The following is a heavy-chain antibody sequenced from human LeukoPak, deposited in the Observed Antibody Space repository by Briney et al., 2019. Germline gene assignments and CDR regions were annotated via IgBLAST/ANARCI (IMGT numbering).Heavy chain of an antibody. CDR3: AKDQETTVTTWGYFDY. D-gene: IGHD4-17*01. CDR2: INSGSSHI. V-gene: IGHV3-21*01. J-gene: IGHJ4*02. Sequence: GGSLRLSSAVSGFTFSSYSMNWVRQAPGKGLEWGSSINSGSSHIYYADSVKGRFTISRDNSKNTLYLQMNSLRAEDTAVYYCAKDQETTVTTWGYFDYWGQGTLVTVSS. CDR1: GFTFSSYS.